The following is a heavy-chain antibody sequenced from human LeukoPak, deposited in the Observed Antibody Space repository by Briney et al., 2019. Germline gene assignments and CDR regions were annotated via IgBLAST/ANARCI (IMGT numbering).Heavy chain of an antibody. CDR3: ARDGGNSVSPYGMDV. V-gene: IGHV4-34*01. J-gene: IGHJ6*02. D-gene: IGHD4-23*01. Sequence: PSETLSLTCAVYGGSFSGYYWSWIRQPPGKGLEWIGKINHSGSTNYNPSLKSRVTISVDTSKNQFSLKLSSVTAADTAVYYCARDGGNSVSPYGMDVWGQGTTVTVSS. CDR1: GGSFSGYY. CDR2: INHSGST.